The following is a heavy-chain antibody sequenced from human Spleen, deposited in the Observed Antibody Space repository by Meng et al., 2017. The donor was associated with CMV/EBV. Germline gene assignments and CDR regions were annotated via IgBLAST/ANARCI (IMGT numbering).Heavy chain of an antibody. V-gene: IGHV4-59*01. Sequence: GSLRLSCTVSGGSISSYYWSWIRQPPGKGLEWIGYIYYSGSTNYNPSLKSRVTISVDTSKNQFSLKLSSVTAADTAVYYCARARYSSSWYRSSYFDYWGQGTLVTVSS. J-gene: IGHJ4*02. CDR3: ARARYSSSWYRSSYFDY. CDR2: IYYSGST. CDR1: GGSISSYY. D-gene: IGHD6-13*01.